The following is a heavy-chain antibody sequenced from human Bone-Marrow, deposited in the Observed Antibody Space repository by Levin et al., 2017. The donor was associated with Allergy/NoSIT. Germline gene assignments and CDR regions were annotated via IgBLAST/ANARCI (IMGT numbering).Heavy chain of an antibody. D-gene: IGHD2/OR15-2a*01. Sequence: ASVKVSCKPSGYTFTSYNVYWVRQAPGQGLEWMGYINPNSGSTGYAQKFQGRVTMTRNSSINTAYMELSGLRLEDTDIYYCARGDCYSGSCYGPDWFDPWGQGTQVTVSS. CDR3: ARGDCYSGSCYGPDWFDP. CDR1: GYTFTSYN. V-gene: IGHV1-8*01. CDR2: INPNSGST. J-gene: IGHJ5*02.